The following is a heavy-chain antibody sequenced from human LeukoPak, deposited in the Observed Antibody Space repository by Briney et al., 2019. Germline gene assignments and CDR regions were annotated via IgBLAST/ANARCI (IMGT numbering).Heavy chain of an antibody. V-gene: IGHV3-72*01. J-gene: IGHJ1*01. CDR3: VRASQGHFQN. CDR1: GFDFGAHE. Sequence: GGSLRLSCAASGFDFGAHEMDWVRQAPGKGLEWVGRIRNKAHTFSTEYAASVRGRFTVSGDDSKNSLSLQMNSLRSEDTAVYYCVRASQGHFQNWGQGTLVTVSS. CDR2: IRNKAHTFST.